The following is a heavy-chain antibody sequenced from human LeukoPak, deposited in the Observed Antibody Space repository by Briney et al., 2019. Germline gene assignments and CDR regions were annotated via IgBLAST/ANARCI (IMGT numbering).Heavy chain of an antibody. V-gene: IGHV4-59*01. Sequence: SETLSLTCTVSGGSISSYYWSWIRQPPGKGLEWIGYIYYSGSTNYNPSLKSRVTISVDASKNQFSLKLSSVTAADTAVYYCARFSEDSGDPGHFQHWGQGTLVTVSS. D-gene: IGHD4-17*01. CDR3: ARFSEDSGDPGHFQH. J-gene: IGHJ1*01. CDR1: GGSISSYY. CDR2: IYYSGST.